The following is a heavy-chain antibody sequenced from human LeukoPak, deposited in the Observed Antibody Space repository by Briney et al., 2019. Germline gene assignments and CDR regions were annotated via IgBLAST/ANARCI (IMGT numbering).Heavy chain of an antibody. D-gene: IGHD3-22*01. V-gene: IGHV4-34*01. Sequence: SETLSLTCGVSGGSLSFYYWSWIRQSPGKGLEWIAEISQNGDSNYNMSLKSRVTISLDKSKNQVSLKLSSVTAADTAVYYCARRGRLYYYDSSGTFDYWGQGTLVTVSS. CDR2: ISQNGDS. J-gene: IGHJ4*02. CDR1: GGSLSFYY. CDR3: ARRGRLYYYDSSGTFDY.